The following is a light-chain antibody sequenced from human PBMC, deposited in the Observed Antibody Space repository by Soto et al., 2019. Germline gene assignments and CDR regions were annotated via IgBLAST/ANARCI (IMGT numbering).Light chain of an antibody. Sequence: DIHMTQSPSTLSASVGDRVTITCRASQSISSWLAWYQQKPGKAPKFLIYDASSLESGVPSRFSGSGSGTEFTLTISSLQPDDFATYYCQQYNSDPWTFGLGTKVDIK. CDR1: QSISSW. CDR3: QQYNSDPWT. J-gene: IGKJ1*01. CDR2: DAS. V-gene: IGKV1-5*01.